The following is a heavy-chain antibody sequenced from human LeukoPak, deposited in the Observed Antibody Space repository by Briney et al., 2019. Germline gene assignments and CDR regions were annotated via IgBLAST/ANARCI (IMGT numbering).Heavy chain of an antibody. CDR2: IYSDGSV. V-gene: IGHV4-4*07. CDR1: GGSISTYY. D-gene: IGHD4-17*01. CDR3: ARGDYYPNWFDP. Sequence: SETLSLTCTVSGGSISTYYWSWIRQPAGKGLQWIGRIYSDGSVKYNPSLKSRVTISVDTSKNQFSLKLSSVTAADTAVYYCARGDYYPNWFDPWGQGTLVTVSS. J-gene: IGHJ5*02.